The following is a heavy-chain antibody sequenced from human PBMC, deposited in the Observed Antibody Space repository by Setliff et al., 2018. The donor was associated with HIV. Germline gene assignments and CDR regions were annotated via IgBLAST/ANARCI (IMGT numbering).Heavy chain of an antibody. CDR3: AGDPPLSGYALHI. V-gene: IGHV3-33*01. CDR2: IWFDGIHK. CDR1: GFKFKEYA. D-gene: IGHD2-2*03. J-gene: IGHJ3*02. Sequence: GGSLRLSCASSGFKFKEYAMHWVRQAPGKGLEWVAFIWFDGIHKYYADSVKGRFTISRDNSKNMFYLQMDSLRVDDTAVYYCAGDPPLSGYALHIWGQGTKVTVSS.